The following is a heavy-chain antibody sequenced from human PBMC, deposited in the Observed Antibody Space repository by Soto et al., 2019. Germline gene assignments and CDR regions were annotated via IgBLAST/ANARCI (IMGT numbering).Heavy chain of an antibody. D-gene: IGHD3-22*01. CDR1: GFTFSSYG. J-gene: IGHJ4*02. CDR2: ISYDGSNK. V-gene: IGHV3-30*18. Sequence: GGSLRLSCAASGFTFSSYGMHWVRQAPGKGLEWVAVISYDGSNKYYADSVKGRFTISRDNSKNTLYLQMNSLRAEDTAVYYCAKESVVWDYDSSGYLDYWGQGTLVTVSS. CDR3: AKESVVWDYDSSGYLDY.